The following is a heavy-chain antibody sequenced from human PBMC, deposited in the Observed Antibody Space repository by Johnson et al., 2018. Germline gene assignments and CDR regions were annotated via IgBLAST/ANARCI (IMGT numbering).Heavy chain of an antibody. CDR2: VSDDGNTK. J-gene: IGHJ4*02. D-gene: IGHD3-22*01. Sequence: QVQLVESGGGVVQSGRSLRLSCEAAGFIFSSHGMHWVRQAPGKGPEWVAVVSDDGNTKWYADSVKGRFIISSDNSKNALYLQMNRLRVEDPAMCYCAKEGDSSAYLSFDYWGQGTLVTVSS. V-gene: IGHV3-30*18. CDR3: AKEGDSSAYLSFDY. CDR1: GFIFSSHG.